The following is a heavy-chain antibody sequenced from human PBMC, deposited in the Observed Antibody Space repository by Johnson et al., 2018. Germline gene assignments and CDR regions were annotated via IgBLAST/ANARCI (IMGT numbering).Heavy chain of an antibody. CDR2: ISGSDNTI. D-gene: IGHD3-22*01. CDR3: ARDRWDPVIVVDHDAFDI. Sequence: VQLVESGGGLVKPGGSLRLSCAASGFTFSDYYMSWIRQAPGRGLEWVSYISGSDNTIYYADSVKGRFTISRDNAKNSLYLTMNSLRAEDTAVDYWARDRWDPVIVVDHDAFDIWGQGTMVTVSS. CDR1: GFTFSDYY. V-gene: IGHV3-11*01. J-gene: IGHJ3*02.